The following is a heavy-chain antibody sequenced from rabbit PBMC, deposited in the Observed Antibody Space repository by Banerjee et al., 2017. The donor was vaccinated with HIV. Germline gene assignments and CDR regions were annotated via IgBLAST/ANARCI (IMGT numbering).Heavy chain of an antibody. CDR2: IYPRYGAT. CDR1: GLDFISSFW. D-gene: IGHD8-1*01. J-gene: IGHJ6*01. CDR3: ARGGVGTTYPYGGMDL. Sequence: QLVEYGGDLVQPEGSLTLTCKASGLDFISSFWICWVRQAPGKGLEWIATIYPRYGATDYANWVSGRFTVSLDNAQNTVFLRMTSLTAADTATYFCARGGVGTTYPYGGMDLWGPGTLVTVS. V-gene: IGHV1S45*01.